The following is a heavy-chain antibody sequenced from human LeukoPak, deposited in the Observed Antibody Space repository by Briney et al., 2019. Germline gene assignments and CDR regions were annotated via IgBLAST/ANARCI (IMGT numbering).Heavy chain of an antibody. V-gene: IGHV1-18*01. J-gene: IGHJ6*03. D-gene: IGHD3-10*01. Sequence: GASVKVSCKASGYSFTAYGMGWLRQAPGQGLEWMGWISGHTGTAIYAQNLQGRGTLTADTFTSTVYMEMRSLRSDDTAVYCCARGGSGDHQEQLGPPGYYHYMDVWGTGTTVTVSS. CDR2: ISGHTGTA. CDR1: GYSFTAYG. CDR3: ARGGSGDHQEQLGPPGYYHYMDV.